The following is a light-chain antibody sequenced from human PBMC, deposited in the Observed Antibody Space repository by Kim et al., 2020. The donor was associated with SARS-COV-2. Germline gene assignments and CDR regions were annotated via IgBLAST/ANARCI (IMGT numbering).Light chain of an antibody. Sequence: SLGGRVTITCQARQADTNYLKWSQQKPGKAPYLLIYDATNLENGVPTRFRGSGSGTDFPCTIRSLQPEDSATYYLKPYDNLPRTFGQGAK. CDR1: QADTNY. V-gene: IGKV1-33*01. CDR2: DAT. J-gene: IGKJ1*01. CDR3: KPYDNLPRT.